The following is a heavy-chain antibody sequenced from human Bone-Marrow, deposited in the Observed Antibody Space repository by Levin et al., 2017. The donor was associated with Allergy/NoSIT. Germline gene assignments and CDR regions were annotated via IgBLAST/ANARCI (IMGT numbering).Heavy chain of an antibody. CDR1: GESFSGFY. CDR2: INHSGDS. CDR3: ARGHSTSGFDS. D-gene: IGHD4-11*01. Sequence: SETLSLTCAVNGESFSGFYWTWIRQSPGKGLEWIGQINHSGDSNNNPSLKSRVSTSVDTSKKEFSLRLTSVTAADSGLYYCARGHSTSGFDSWGHGTLVTVSS. V-gene: IGHV4-34*01. J-gene: IGHJ4*01.